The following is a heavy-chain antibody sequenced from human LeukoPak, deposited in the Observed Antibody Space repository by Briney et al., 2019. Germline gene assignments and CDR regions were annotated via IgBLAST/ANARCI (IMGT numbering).Heavy chain of an antibody. V-gene: IGHV1-46*01. CDR1: GYTFTSYY. CDR2: INPSGGST. D-gene: IGHD2-2*01. CDR3: ARDPTNFQYCSSTSCYVGVGYMDV. J-gene: IGHJ6*03. Sequence: GASVKVSCKASGYTFTSYYMHWVRQAPGQGLEWMGIINPSGGSTSYAQKFQGRVTMTRDTSTSTVYMELSSLRSEDTAVYYCARDPTNFQYCSSTSCYVGVGYMDVWGKGTTVTISS.